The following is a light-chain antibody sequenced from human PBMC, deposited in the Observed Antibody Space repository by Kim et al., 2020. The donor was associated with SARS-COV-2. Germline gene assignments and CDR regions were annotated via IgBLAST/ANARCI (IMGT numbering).Light chain of an antibody. Sequence: SYELTQPPSVSVSPGQTASITCSGDKLGDKYACWYQQKPGQSHVLVIYQDSKRPSGIPERFSGSNSGNTATLTISGTQAMDEADYYCQAWDSSTYWVFGGGTQLTVL. CDR3: QAWDSSTYWV. V-gene: IGLV3-1*01. J-gene: IGLJ3*02. CDR1: KLGDKY. CDR2: QDS.